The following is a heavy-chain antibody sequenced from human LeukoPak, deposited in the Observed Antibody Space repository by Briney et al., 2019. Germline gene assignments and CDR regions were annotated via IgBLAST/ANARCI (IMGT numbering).Heavy chain of an antibody. CDR2: IKQDGGEK. CDR1: GFNFSSYW. D-gene: IGHD4-17*01. Sequence: EAGGSLRLSCAASGFNFSSYWMSWVRQAPGKGLEWVANIKQDGGEKYYVDSVKGRFTISRDNAKNSLYLQMNSLRAEDTAVYYCARLGARQVLDYWGQGTLVTVSS. V-gene: IGHV3-7*01. J-gene: IGHJ4*02. CDR3: ARLGARQVLDY.